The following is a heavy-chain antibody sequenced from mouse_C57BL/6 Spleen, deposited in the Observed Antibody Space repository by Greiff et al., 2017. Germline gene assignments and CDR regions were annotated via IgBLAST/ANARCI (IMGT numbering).Heavy chain of an antibody. CDR2: INPNNGGT. V-gene: IGHV1-26*01. J-gene: IGHJ2*01. CDR1: GYTFTDYY. D-gene: IGHD2-3*01. CDR3: ARYSYDTDFDY. Sequence: EVQLQQSGPELVKPGASVKISCKASGYTFTDYYMNWVKQSHGKSLEWIGDINPNNGGTSYNQKFKGKATLTVDKSSSTAYMELRSLTSEDSAVYYCARYSYDTDFDYWGQGTTLTVSS.